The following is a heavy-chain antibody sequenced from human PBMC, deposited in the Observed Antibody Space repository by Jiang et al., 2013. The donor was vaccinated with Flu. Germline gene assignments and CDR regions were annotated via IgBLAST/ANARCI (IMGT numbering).Heavy chain of an antibody. D-gene: IGHD4-11*01. V-gene: IGHV1-8*01. CDR1: GYTFTTYD. Sequence: QLLESGAEVKKPGASVKVSCKASGYTFTTYDINWVRQAPGQGLEWMGWMNPNRGNTGYAQKFQGRVTMTRDTSISTAYMELSSLRSEDTAMYYCARVDDYSKLNWFDSWGQGTLVTVSS. CDR3: ARVDDYSKLNWFDS. J-gene: IGHJ5*01. CDR2: MNPNRGNT.